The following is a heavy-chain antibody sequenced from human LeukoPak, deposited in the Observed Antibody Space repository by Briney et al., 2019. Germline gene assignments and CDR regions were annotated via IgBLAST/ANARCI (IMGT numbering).Heavy chain of an antibody. V-gene: IGHV4-31*03. CDR3: ARWYSSSLGYNFYY. CDR1: GGSVSSGGYY. CDR2: IYYSGST. D-gene: IGHD6-6*01. Sequence: SQTLSLTCTVSGGSVSSGGYYWSWIRQHPGKGLEWIGYIYYSGSTYYNPSLKSRVTISVDTSKNQFSLKLRSVTAADTAVYYCARWYSSSLGYNFYYWGQGTLVTVSS. J-gene: IGHJ4*02.